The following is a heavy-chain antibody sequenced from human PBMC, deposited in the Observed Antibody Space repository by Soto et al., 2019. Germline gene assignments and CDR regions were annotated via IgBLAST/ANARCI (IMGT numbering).Heavy chain of an antibody. Sequence: SVKVSCKASGYTFTDYFMHWVRQAPGQGLEGMGWINPNSGGINYAQKFQGRVTMTRDTSISTAYMELSRLRSDDTAVYYWASDRSGYYAMDIWGEGPSVT. CDR3: ASDRSGYYAMDI. D-gene: IGHD2-15*01. CDR2: INPNSGGI. V-gene: IGHV1-2*02. CDR1: GYTFTDYF. J-gene: IGHJ6*02.